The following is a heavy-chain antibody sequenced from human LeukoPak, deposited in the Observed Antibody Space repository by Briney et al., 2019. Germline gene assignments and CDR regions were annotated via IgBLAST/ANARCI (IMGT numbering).Heavy chain of an antibody. D-gene: IGHD6-13*01. CDR3: ARDRIAAAGNFLAY. CDR2: ISSSSTSI. J-gene: IGHJ4*02. V-gene: IGHV3-48*02. Sequence: AWGSPRLSCAASEFTFSTYAMNWVRQAPGKGLEWVSYISSSSTSIYYADSVKGRFTISRDNAKNSLYLHMNSLRDEDTAVYYCARDRIAAAGNFLAYWGQGTLVTVSS. CDR1: EFTFSTYA.